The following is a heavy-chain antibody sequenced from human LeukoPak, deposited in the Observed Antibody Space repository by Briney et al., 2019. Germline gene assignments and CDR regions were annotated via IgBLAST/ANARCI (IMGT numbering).Heavy chain of an antibody. CDR3: ARERVTTTAFDI. V-gene: IGHV3-21*01. Sequence: GGSLRLSCAASGFTLSTYNTHWVRQAPGKGLEWVSSITSSSTYYADSVKGRFTISRDNAKNSLYLQMNSLRAEDTAVYYCARERVTTTAFDIWGQGTMVTVSS. J-gene: IGHJ3*02. CDR1: GFTLSTYN. CDR2: ITSSSTY. D-gene: IGHD5-12*01.